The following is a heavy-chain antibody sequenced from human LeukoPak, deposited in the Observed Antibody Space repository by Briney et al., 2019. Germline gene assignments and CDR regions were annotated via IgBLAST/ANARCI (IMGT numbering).Heavy chain of an antibody. Sequence: GGSLRLSCAAYGFTFSSYSMNWVRQAPGKGLEWISYISSSSGTIYYADSVKGRFTISRDNAKNSLYLQMSSLRAEDTAVYYCARRGEETPPYYSDYWGQGTLVTVSS. J-gene: IGHJ4*02. V-gene: IGHV3-48*01. CDR3: ARRGEETPPYYSDY. CDR1: GFTFSSYS. CDR2: ISSSSGTI.